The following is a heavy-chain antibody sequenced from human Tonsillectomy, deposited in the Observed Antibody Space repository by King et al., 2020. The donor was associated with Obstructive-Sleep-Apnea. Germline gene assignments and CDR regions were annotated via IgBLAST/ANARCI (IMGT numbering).Heavy chain of an antibody. CDR3: ARAPCGGDCYSGAFEI. CDR1: GYRFTSYW. Sequence: QLVQSGAEVKKPGESLKISCKGSGYRFTSYWIGWVRQMPGKGLEWMGIIYPGDADTTYSPSFQGQVTISADKSISTAYLQWSSLKASDTAMYYCARAPCGGDCYSGAFEIWGQGTMVTVSS. V-gene: IGHV5-51*01. D-gene: IGHD2-21*02. CDR2: IYPGDADT. J-gene: IGHJ3*02.